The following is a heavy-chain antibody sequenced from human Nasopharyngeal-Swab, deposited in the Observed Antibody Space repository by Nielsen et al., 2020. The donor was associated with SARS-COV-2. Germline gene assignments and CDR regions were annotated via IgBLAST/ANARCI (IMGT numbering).Heavy chain of an antibody. V-gene: IGHV5-51*01. J-gene: IGHJ4*02. D-gene: IGHD4-17*01. CDR2: IYPGDSDT. Sequence: GRQMPGKGLEWMGIIYPGDSDTRYSPPFQGQVTISADKSISAAYLQWNSLKASDTAMYFCARHPGDYLNRGGFDHWGQGTLVTVSS. CDR3: ARHPGDYLNRGGFDH.